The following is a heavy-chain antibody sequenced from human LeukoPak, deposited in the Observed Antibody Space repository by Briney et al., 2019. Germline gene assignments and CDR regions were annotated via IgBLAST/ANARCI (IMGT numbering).Heavy chain of an antibody. V-gene: IGHV4-59*08. CDR1: GGSISSYY. J-gene: IGHJ4*02. CDR3: ARIDRAVAGTIDY. CDR2: IYYSGST. D-gene: IGHD6-19*01. Sequence: SETLSLTCTVSGGSISSYYWSWIRQPPGKGLEWIGYIYYSGSTNYNPSLKSRVTISVDTSKNQFSLKLSSVTAADTAVYYCARIDRAVAGTIDYWGQGTLVTVSS.